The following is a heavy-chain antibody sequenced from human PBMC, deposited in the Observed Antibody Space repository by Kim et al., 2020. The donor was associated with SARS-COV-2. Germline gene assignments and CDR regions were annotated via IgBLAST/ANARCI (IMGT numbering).Heavy chain of an antibody. V-gene: IGHV4-59*08. CDR1: GGSISSYY. Sequence: SETLSLTCTVSGGSISSYYWSWIRQPPGKGLEWIGYIYYSGSTNYNPSLKSRVTISVDTSKNQFSLKLSSVTAADTAVYYCARSPDSSSWEYFDYWGQGTLVTVSS. J-gene: IGHJ4*02. D-gene: IGHD6-13*01. CDR3: ARSPDSSSWEYFDY. CDR2: IYYSGST.